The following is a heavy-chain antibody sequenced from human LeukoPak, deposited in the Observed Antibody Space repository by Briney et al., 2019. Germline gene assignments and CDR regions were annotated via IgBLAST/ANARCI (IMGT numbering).Heavy chain of an antibody. V-gene: IGHV1-69*06. D-gene: IGHD2-2*01. CDR2: IIPIFGTA. CDR1: GGTFSSYA. CDR3: ASVVVPAATGEYYFDY. J-gene: IGHJ4*02. Sequence: GSSVKVSCKASGGTFSSYAISWVRQAPGQGLEWMGGIIPIFGTADYAQKFQGRVTITADKSTSTAYMELSSLRSEDTAVYYCASVVVPAATGEYYFDYWGQGTLVTVSS.